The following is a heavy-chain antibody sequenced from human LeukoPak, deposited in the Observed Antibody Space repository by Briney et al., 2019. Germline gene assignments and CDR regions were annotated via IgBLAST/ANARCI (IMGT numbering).Heavy chain of an antibody. CDR1: VYTFTGYY. J-gene: IGHJ4*02. Sequence: ASVKVSCMTSVYTFTGYYMHWVRQAPEQGLEWMGWINPNIGGTNYPQTFQGRVTMTRDTSITTAYMELSSLRSDDTAVYYCARAGVRYYYDSSGYYLDFDYWGQGTLVSVSS. D-gene: IGHD3-22*01. CDR3: ARAGVRYYYDSSGYYLDFDY. V-gene: IGHV1-2*02. CDR2: INPNIGGT.